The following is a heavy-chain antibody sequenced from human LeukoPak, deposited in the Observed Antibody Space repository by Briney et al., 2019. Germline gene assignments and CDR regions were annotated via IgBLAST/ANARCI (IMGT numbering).Heavy chain of an antibody. J-gene: IGHJ3*02. CDR3: ARESAARPMGDAFDI. D-gene: IGHD6-6*01. Sequence: ASVKVSCKASGYTFTSYGISWVRQAPGQGLEWMGWISAYNGNTNYAQKLQGRVTMTTDTSTGTAYMELRSLRSDDTAVYYCARESAARPMGDAFDIWGQGTMVTVSS. CDR2: ISAYNGNT. CDR1: GYTFTSYG. V-gene: IGHV1-18*01.